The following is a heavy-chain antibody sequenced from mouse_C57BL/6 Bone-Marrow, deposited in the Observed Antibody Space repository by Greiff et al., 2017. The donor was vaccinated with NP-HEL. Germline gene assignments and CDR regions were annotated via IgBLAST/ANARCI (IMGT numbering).Heavy chain of an antibody. D-gene: IGHD1-1*02. CDR2: IHPNSGST. CDR3: ARRSGGYSWIAY. Sequence: QVQLQQPGAELVKPGASVKLSCKASGYTFTSYWMHWVKQRPGQGLEWIGMIHPNSGSTNYNEKFKSKATLTVDKSSSTAYMQLSSLTSEDSAVYYCARRSGGYSWIAYWGQGTLVTVSA. CDR1: GYTFTSYW. V-gene: IGHV1-64*01. J-gene: IGHJ3*01.